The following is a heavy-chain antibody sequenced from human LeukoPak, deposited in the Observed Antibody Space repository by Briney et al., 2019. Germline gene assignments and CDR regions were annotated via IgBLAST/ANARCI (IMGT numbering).Heavy chain of an antibody. CDR1: GVSMSSSTW. D-gene: IGHD3-22*01. CDR2: IYHSWRT. J-gene: IGHJ3*02. V-gene: IGHV4-4*02. CDR3: ARVTHYYDSSGYWDAFDI. Sequence: RSGTLSLTCAFSGVSMSSSTWWSWVGQPPGKGLEWIRYIYHSWRTYYNPSLKSRVTISVDRSKNQFSLKLSSVTAADTAGYYCARVTHYYDSSGYWDAFDIWGQGTMVTVSS.